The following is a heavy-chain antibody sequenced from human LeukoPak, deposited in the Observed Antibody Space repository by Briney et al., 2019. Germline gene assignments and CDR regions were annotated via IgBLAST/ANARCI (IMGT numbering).Heavy chain of an antibody. CDR1: GFTFSSYS. V-gene: IGHV3-21*01. D-gene: IGHD5-24*01. J-gene: IGHJ5*02. CDR2: ISSSSSYI. CDR3: ARGREREYIWFDP. Sequence: GGSLRLSCAASGFTFSSYSMNWVRQAPGKGLEWVSSISSSSSYIYYADSVKGRFTISRDNAKNSLYLQMNSLRAEDTAVYYCARGREREYIWFDPWGQGTLVTVSS.